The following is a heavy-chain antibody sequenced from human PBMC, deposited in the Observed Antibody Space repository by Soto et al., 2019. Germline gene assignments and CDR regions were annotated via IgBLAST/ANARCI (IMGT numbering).Heavy chain of an antibody. V-gene: IGHV5-10-1*01. CDR3: ARAGGSSSQYYYYGMDV. Sequence: AVKITCKGSGYSFTSYWISWVRQMPGKGLEWMGRIDPSDSYTNYSPSFQGHVTISADKSISTAYLQWSSLKASDTAMYYCARAGGSSSQYYYYGMDVWGQGTTVTVSS. J-gene: IGHJ6*02. CDR1: GYSFTSYW. D-gene: IGHD2-15*01. CDR2: IDPSDSYT.